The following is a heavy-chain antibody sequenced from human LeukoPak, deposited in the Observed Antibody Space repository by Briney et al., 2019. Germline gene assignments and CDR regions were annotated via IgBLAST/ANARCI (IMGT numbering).Heavy chain of an antibody. CDR1: GFTFNSYA. D-gene: IGHD2-21*02. CDR2: ISYDGSNK. Sequence: GRSLRLSCAASGFTFNSYAMHWVRQALGKGLEWVAVISYDGSNKYDADSVRGRFTISRDNSKNTLYLQMNSLRAEDTAVYYCARDSGGDCGGDCYSSLGYYYYGMDVWGQGTTVTVSS. J-gene: IGHJ6*02. CDR3: ARDSGGDCGGDCYSSLGYYYYGMDV. V-gene: IGHV3-30*04.